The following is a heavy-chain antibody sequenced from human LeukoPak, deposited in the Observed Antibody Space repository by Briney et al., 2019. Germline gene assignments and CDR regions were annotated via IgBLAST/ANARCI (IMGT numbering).Heavy chain of an antibody. Sequence: ASVKVSCKASGYTFTGYYMHWVRQAPGQGLEWMGRINPNSGGTNYAQKFQGRVTMTRDTSISTAYMELSSLRSEGTAVYYCARGNYGHHDAFDIWGQGTMVTVSS. CDR1: GYTFTGYY. CDR3: ARGNYGHHDAFDI. CDR2: INPNSGGT. V-gene: IGHV1-2*06. D-gene: IGHD1-7*01. J-gene: IGHJ3*02.